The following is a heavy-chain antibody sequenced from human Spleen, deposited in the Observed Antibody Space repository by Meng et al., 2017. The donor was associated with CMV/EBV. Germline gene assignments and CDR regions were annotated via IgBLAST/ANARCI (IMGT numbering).Heavy chain of an antibody. V-gene: IGHV3-30*04. D-gene: IGHD3-16*01. Sequence: GESLKISCAASGFTFSTYAMDWLHWVRQAPGKGLEWVALTSYDGSMKYYADSVKGRFTISRDNSKNTLYLQMNSLRAEDTAVYYCARDPGGEILGYYYGLDVWGQGTTVTVSS. CDR1: GFTFSTYA. CDR3: ARDPGGEILGYYYGLDV. CDR2: TSYDGSMK. J-gene: IGHJ6*02.